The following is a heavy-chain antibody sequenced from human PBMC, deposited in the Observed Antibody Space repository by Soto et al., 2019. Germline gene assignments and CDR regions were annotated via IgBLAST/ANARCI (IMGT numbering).Heavy chain of an antibody. CDR1: GGSISSGGYY. CDR2: IYYSGST. J-gene: IGHJ4*02. CDR3: ARENPYNYDYGVVDY. Sequence: SETLSLTCTVSGGSISSGGYYWSWIRQHPGKGLEWIGYIYYSGSTYYNPSLQSRVTISVDTSKKQFFLKLSSVTAADTAVYYCARENPYNYDYGVVDYWGQGTLVTVSS. D-gene: IGHD3-16*01. V-gene: IGHV4-31*03.